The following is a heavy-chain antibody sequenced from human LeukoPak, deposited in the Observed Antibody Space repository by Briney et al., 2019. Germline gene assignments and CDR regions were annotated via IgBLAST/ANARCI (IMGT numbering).Heavy chain of an antibody. V-gene: IGHV3-23*01. CDR2: ISGSGGST. J-gene: IGHJ4*02. Sequence: PSGGSLRLSCAASGFTFSSYAMSWVRQAPGKGLEWVSAISGSGGSTYYADSVKGRFTISRDNAKNSLYLHMDSLRAEDTAVYYCARGAATINWGQGTLVTVSS. CDR1: GFTFSSYA. D-gene: IGHD1-26*01. CDR3: ARGAATIN.